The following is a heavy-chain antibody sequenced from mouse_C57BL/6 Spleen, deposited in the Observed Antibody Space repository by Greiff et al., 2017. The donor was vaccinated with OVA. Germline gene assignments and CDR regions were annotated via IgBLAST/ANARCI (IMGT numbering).Heavy chain of an antibody. Sequence: DVQLQESGPGLVKPSQSLSLTCSVTGYSITSGYYWNWIRQFPGNKLEWMGYISYDGSNNYNPSLKKRISITLDTSKNQFFLKLNSVTTEDTATYYCARDYGRRYFDYWGKGTTLTVSS. CDR2: ISYDGSN. J-gene: IGHJ2*01. D-gene: IGHD1-1*01. CDR3: ARDYGRRYFDY. CDR1: GYSITSGYY. V-gene: IGHV3-6*01.